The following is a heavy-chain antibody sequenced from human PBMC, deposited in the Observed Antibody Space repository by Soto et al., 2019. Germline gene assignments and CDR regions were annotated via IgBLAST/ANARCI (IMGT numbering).Heavy chain of an antibody. CDR3: ARQGITMIVVVITGGAFDI. J-gene: IGHJ3*02. CDR1: GGSISSSSYY. V-gene: IGHV4-39*01. Sequence: SETLSLTCTVSGGSISSSSYYWGWIRQPPGKGLEWIGSIYYSGSTYYNPSLKSRVTISVDTSKNQFSLKLSSVTAADTAVYYCARQGITMIVVVITGGAFDIWGQGTMVTVSS. D-gene: IGHD3-22*01. CDR2: IYYSGST.